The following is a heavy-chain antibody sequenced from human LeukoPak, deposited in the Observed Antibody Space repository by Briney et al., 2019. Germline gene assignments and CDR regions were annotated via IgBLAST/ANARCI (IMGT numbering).Heavy chain of an antibody. Sequence: ASVKVSCKTSGYTFTNYHVHWVRQAPGQGLEWMGWFNANSGATKYAQKFQGRVTMTRDTSIGTDFMELTSLISDDTAIYYCARDPYDGNYLFDYWGQGTLVTVAS. J-gene: IGHJ4*02. CDR2: FNANSGAT. D-gene: IGHD1-7*01. CDR1: GYTFTNYH. V-gene: IGHV1-2*02. CDR3: ARDPYDGNYLFDY.